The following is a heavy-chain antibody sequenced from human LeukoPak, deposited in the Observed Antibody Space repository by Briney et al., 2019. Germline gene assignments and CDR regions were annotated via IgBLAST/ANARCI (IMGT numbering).Heavy chain of an antibody. J-gene: IGHJ3*02. V-gene: IGHV3-74*01. Sequence: PGGSLRLSCAASGFTFSSYWMHWVRQAPGKGLVWVSRINSDGSSTSYADSVKGRFTISRDHAKNTLYLQMNSLRAEDTAVYYCARTTYYDILTGYFDAFDIWGQGTMVTVSS. CDR1: GFTFSSYW. CDR3: ARTTYYDILTGYFDAFDI. D-gene: IGHD3-9*01. CDR2: INSDGSST.